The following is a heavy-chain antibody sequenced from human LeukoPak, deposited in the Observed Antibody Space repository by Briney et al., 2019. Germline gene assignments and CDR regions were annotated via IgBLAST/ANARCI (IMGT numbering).Heavy chain of an antibody. J-gene: IGHJ4*02. V-gene: IGHV3-53*01. CDR2: IYSGGST. Sequence: GGSLRLSCAASGFTVSSNYMSWVRQAPGKGLEWVSVIYSGGSTYYADSVKGRFTISRDNSKNTLYLQMNSLRAEDTAVYYCAKPRIAARPVGDYWGQGTLVTVSS. D-gene: IGHD6-6*01. CDR3: AKPRIAARPVGDY. CDR1: GFTVSSNY.